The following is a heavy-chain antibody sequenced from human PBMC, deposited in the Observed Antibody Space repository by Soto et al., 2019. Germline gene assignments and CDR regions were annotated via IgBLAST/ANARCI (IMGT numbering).Heavy chain of an antibody. CDR2: IRSKANSYAT. V-gene: IGHV3-73*02. D-gene: IGHD3-3*01. J-gene: IGHJ4*02. Sequence: EVQLVESGGGLVQPGGSLKVSCAASGFTFSGSAIHWVRQASGKGLEWVGRIRSKANSYATAYAVSVKGRFTISRDDSRNTAYLQMSSLKTEDTAVYYCARGVYDFWSGHPEGPEYWGQGTVVTVSS. CDR1: GFTFSGSA. CDR3: ARGVYDFWSGHPEGPEY.